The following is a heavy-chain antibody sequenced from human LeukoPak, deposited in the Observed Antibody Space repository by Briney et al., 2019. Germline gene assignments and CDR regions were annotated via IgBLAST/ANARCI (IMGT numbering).Heavy chain of an antibody. CDR2: ISDDGTTT. CDR3: AKVREGGYFDY. D-gene: IGHD1-26*01. CDR1: GFTFSNYA. V-gene: IGHV3-23*01. J-gene: IGHJ4*02. Sequence: GGSLRLSCAASGFTFSNYAMGWVRQAPGKGLEWVSAISDDGTTTHYADSVKGRFTISRGNSEKTLYLQTSNVRAEDTAFYYCAKVREGGYFDYWGQGTLVTVSS.